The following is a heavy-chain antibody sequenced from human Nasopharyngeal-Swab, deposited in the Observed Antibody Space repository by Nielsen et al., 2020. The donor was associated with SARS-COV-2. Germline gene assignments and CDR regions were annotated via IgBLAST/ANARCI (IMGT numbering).Heavy chain of an antibody. J-gene: IGHJ4*02. CDR3: TTDYYFDY. V-gene: IGHV3-73*01. CDR1: GFIFSDSA. CDR2: IGDKANSYAS. Sequence: GESLKISCAASGFIFSDSAIHWVRQASGKGLEWVGRIGDKANSYASTYAASMEGRFTISRTNSNNTAYLKMDSLKTEDTSLYYCTTDYYFDYWGQGTLVTVSS.